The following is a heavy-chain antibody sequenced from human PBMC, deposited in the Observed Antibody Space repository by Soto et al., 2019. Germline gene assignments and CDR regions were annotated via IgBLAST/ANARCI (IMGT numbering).Heavy chain of an antibody. J-gene: IGHJ6*02. V-gene: IGHV1-69*06. CDR1: GGAFSSYA. CDR2: IIPIFGTA. Sequence: GASVKVSCKASGGAFSSYAIRWVRQAPGQGLEWMGGIIPIFGTANYAQKFQGRGTITADKSTSTAYMELSSLRSEDTAVYYCARGITGTPRTYYYYGMDVWAQGTRVTVSS. CDR3: ARGITGTPRTYYYYGMDV. D-gene: IGHD1-7*01.